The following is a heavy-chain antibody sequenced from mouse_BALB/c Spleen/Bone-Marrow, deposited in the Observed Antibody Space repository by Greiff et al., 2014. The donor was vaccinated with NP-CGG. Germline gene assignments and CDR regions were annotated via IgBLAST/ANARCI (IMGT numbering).Heavy chain of an antibody. CDR2: INPSNGRT. Sequence: VQLQESGAELVKPGASVKLSCKASDYTFTSYWMHWVKQRPGQGLEWIGEINPSNGRTNYNEKFKSKATLTVDKSSSTAYMQLSGLTSEDSAVYYCARRTTTVVATDYWGQGTTLTVSS. D-gene: IGHD1-1*01. CDR1: DYTFTSYW. CDR3: ARRTTTVVATDY. J-gene: IGHJ2*01. V-gene: IGHV1S81*02.